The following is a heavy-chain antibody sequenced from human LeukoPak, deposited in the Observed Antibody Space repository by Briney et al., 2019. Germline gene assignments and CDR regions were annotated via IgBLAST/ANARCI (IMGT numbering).Heavy chain of an antibody. V-gene: IGHV3-48*03. Sequence: PGGSLRLSCPASGFTFSSYEMNWVRQAPGKWLEWVSYISSSGSTKYYADSVKGRFTIARDNAKNSLDLQMNSLRAEDTAVYYCARESGSGWRYFDYWGQGTLVTVSS. CDR2: ISSSGSTK. J-gene: IGHJ4*02. CDR1: GFTFSSYE. D-gene: IGHD6-19*01. CDR3: ARESGSGWRYFDY.